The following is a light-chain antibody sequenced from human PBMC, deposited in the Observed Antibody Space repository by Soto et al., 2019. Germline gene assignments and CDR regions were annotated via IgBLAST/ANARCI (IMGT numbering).Light chain of an antibody. J-gene: IGLJ2*01. V-gene: IGLV2-14*01. CDR3: SSYTRSNTMV. Sequence: QSALTQPASVSGSPGQSITISCTGTSSDVGSYNYVSWYQQHPGKAPKLLIYDVSNRPSGVSDRFSGSKSGNTASLTISGPQAEDEADYYCSSYTRSNTMVLGGGTKLTVL. CDR2: DVS. CDR1: SSDVGSYNY.